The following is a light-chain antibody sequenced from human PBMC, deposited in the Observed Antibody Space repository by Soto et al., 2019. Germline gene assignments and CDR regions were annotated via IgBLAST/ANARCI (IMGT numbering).Light chain of an antibody. CDR1: QIGLYSSNNKNY. CDR2: GAS. Sequence: DIVMTQSPDSRAVSLGYSASINCNSSQIGLYSSNNKNYLALYQQKPGQAPSLLIYGASTRATGTPARFSGSGSGTEFTLTISSLQSEDFAVYYCQQYIRWPLTFGGGTKVDIK. V-gene: IGKV4-1*01. CDR3: QQYIRWPLT. J-gene: IGKJ4*01.